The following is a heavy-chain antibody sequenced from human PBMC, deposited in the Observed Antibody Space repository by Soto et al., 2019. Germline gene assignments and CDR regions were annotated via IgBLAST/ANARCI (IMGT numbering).Heavy chain of an antibody. Sequence: SETLSLTCTVSGGSVSSGSYYWSWIRQPPGKGLEWIGYIYYSGSTNYNPSLKSRVTISVDTSKNQFSLKLSSVTAADTAVYYCARASYGYVYWGQGTLVTVSS. J-gene: IGHJ4*02. CDR1: GGSVSSGSYY. CDR2: IYYSGST. V-gene: IGHV4-61*01. D-gene: IGHD5-18*01. CDR3: ARASYGYVY.